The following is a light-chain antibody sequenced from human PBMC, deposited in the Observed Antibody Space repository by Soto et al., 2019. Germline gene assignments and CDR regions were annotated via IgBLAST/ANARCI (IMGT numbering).Light chain of an antibody. CDR2: DAS. V-gene: IGKV3-11*01. J-gene: IGKJ5*01. CDR3: QQRRIWPPIT. Sequence: EIVLTQSPGTLSLSPGERATLSCRASQSVTSDYLAWYQQKPGQAPRLLIHDASNRATGIPVRFSGSGSGTDFTLTISSLEPEDFAVYYCQQRRIWPPITFGQGTRREIK. CDR1: QSVTSDY.